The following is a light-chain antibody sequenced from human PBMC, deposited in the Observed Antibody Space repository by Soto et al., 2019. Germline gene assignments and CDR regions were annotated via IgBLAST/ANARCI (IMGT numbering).Light chain of an antibody. CDR2: GAT. Sequence: EIVWTQSPGTLSLSPGERATLSCGASQSVDSRYLAWYQQKPGQAPRLLIYGATTRATGIADRFSGSGSGTDFTLTISRLEPEDFAVYYCKQYVSPPPYTFGQGTELEIK. J-gene: IGKJ2*01. CDR1: QSVDSRY. CDR3: KQYVSPPPYT. V-gene: IGKV3-20*01.